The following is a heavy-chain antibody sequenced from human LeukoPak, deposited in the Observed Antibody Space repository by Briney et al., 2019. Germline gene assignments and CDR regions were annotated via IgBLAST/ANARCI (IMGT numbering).Heavy chain of an antibody. V-gene: IGHV1-18*04. CDR1: GYTFTSYG. CDR3: ARDYSSSWQTRYYYYGMDV. CDR2: ISAYNGNT. J-gene: IGHJ6*04. D-gene: IGHD6-13*01. Sequence: ASVKVSCKASGYTFTSYGISWVRQAPGQGLERMGLISAYNGNTNYAQKLQGRVTMTTDTSTSTAYMELRSLRSDDTAVYYCARDYSSSWQTRYYYYGMDVWGKGTTVTVSS.